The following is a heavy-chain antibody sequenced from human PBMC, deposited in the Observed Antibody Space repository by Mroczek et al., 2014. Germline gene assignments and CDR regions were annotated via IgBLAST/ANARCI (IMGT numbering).Heavy chain of an antibody. D-gene: IGHD5-24*01. J-gene: IGHJ4*02. V-gene: IGHV3-30*18. Sequence: QVQLQQSGGGVVQPGRSLRLSCAASGFTFSSYGMHWVRQAPGKGLEWVAVISYDGSNKYYADSVKGRFTISRDNSKNTLYLQMNSLRAEDTAVYYCAKDHEDRDGYNYIGEYYFDYWGQGTLVTVSS. CDR1: GFTFSSYG. CDR3: AKDHEDRDGYNYIGEYYFDY. CDR2: ISYDGSNK.